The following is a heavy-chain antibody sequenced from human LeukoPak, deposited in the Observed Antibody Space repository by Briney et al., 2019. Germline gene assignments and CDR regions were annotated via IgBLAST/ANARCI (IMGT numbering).Heavy chain of an antibody. V-gene: IGHV3-21*01. CDR1: GSSFSTYS. CDR2: ISSGSNYI. J-gene: IGHJ4*02. Sequence: GGSLRLSCAASGSSFSTYSMNWVRQAPGKGLEWVSSISSGSNYIYYADSVKGRFTISRDNAKNSLYLQMNSLRADDTAVYYRARVRNYGDYLYYFDYWGQGTLVTVSS. CDR3: ARVRNYGDYLYYFDY. D-gene: IGHD4-17*01.